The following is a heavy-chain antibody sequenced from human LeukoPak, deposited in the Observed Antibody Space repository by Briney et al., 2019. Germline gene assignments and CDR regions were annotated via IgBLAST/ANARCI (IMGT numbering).Heavy chain of an antibody. CDR1: GGSISSYY. J-gene: IGHJ6*02. V-gene: IGHV4-59*01. D-gene: IGHD3-9*01. Sequence: SETLSLTCTVSGGSISSYYWSWIRQPPGKGLEWIGYIYYSGSTNYNPSLKSRVTTSVDTSKNQFSLKLSSVTAADTAVYYCARVGDSNYDILTGHRVPYYYYGMDVWGQGTTVTVSS. CDR3: ARVGDSNYDILTGHRVPYYYYGMDV. CDR2: IYYSGST.